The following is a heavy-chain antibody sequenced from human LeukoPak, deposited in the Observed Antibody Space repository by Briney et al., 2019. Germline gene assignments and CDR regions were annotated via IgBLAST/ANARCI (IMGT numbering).Heavy chain of an antibody. Sequence: PSETLPLTCAVYGGSFSGYYWSWIRQPPGKGLEWIGEINHSGSTNYNPSLKSRVTISVDTSKNQFSLKLSSVTAADTAVYYCARGPNYYDSSGYYFDYWGQGTLVTVSS. J-gene: IGHJ4*02. V-gene: IGHV4-34*01. CDR1: GGSFSGYY. CDR2: INHSGST. D-gene: IGHD3-22*01. CDR3: ARGPNYYDSSGYYFDY.